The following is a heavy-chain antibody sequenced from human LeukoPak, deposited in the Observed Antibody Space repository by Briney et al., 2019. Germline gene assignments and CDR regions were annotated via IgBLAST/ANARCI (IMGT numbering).Heavy chain of an antibody. Sequence: PSETLSLTCAVYGGSFSGYYWSWIRQPPGKGLEWIGEINHSGSTNYNPSLKSRVTISVDTSKNQFSLKLSSVTAADTAVYYCARLGPTYNDFWSGYYFHMDVWGKGTTVTVSS. CDR3: ARLGPTYNDFWSGYYFHMDV. V-gene: IGHV4-34*01. CDR1: GGSFSGYY. D-gene: IGHD3-3*01. J-gene: IGHJ6*03. CDR2: INHSGST.